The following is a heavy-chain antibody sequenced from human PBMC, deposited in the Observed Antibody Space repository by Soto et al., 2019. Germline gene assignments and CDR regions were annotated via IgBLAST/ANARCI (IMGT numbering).Heavy chain of an antibody. Sequence: QVQLVESGGGVVQPGRSLRLSCAASGFTFSSYAMHWVRQAPGKGLEWVAVISYDGSNKYYADSVKGRFTISRDNSKNTLYLQMNSRRAEDTAVYYCARGPGLMVYDATFDYWGQGTLVTVSS. CDR3: ARGPGLMVYDATFDY. V-gene: IGHV3-30-3*01. D-gene: IGHD2-8*01. CDR2: ISYDGSNK. J-gene: IGHJ4*02. CDR1: GFTFSSYA.